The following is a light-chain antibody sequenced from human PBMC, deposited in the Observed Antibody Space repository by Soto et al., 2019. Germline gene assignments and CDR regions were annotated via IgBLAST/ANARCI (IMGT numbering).Light chain of an antibody. CDR1: QSVSSN. CDR2: GAS. Sequence: EIVLTQAPAILSGSAGEIATLSCRAGQSVSSNLAWYQQKPGQAPRLLIYGASNRDTGIPARFSGSGSGTEFTLTISSLQSEDFAVYYCQQYNNWPPITFGQGTRLEI. J-gene: IGKJ5*01. CDR3: QQYNNWPPIT. V-gene: IGKV3-15*01.